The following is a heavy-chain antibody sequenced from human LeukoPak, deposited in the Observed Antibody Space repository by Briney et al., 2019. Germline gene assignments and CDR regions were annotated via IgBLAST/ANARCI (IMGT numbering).Heavy chain of an antibody. D-gene: IGHD6-19*01. CDR1: GVTFSSYA. V-gene: IGHV3-23*01. Sequence: PGGSLRLSCAASGVTFSSYAMNWVRQAPGKGLERVPVISSSGGTTYYSDSVKGRFIISRDNSKNTLYLQMNSLRAEATAVYYCAKAGIAVPATPEYCGQGTQVTVSS. J-gene: IGHJ4*02. CDR3: AKAGIAVPATPEY. CDR2: ISSSGGTT.